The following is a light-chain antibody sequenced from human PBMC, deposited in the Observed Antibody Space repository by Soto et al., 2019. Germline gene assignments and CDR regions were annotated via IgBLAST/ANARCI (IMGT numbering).Light chain of an antibody. CDR1: QTISSW. J-gene: IGKJ1*01. CDR2: KAS. V-gene: IGKV1-5*03. CDR3: QQYYSFPWT. Sequence: DIQMTQSPSTLSGSVGDRVTITCRASQTISSWLAWYQQKPGKAPKLLIYKASTLQSGVPSRFSGSGSETDFTLTISCLQSEDFATYYCQQYYSFPWTFGQGTKVDIK.